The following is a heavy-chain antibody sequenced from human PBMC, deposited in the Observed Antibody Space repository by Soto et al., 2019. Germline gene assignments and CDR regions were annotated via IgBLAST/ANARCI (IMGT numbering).Heavy chain of an antibody. D-gene: IGHD6-13*01. CDR3: ARDYCRSWRSHNSIDP. V-gene: IGHV4-59*12. CDR1: GGSISSYY. J-gene: IGHJ5*02. CDR2: IYYSGST. Sequence: SETLSLTCTVSGGSISSYYWSWIRQPPGKGLEWIGYIYYSGSTNYNPSLKSRVTISVDTSKNQFSLKLSSVTAADTAVYYCARDYCRSWRSHNSIDPPGRRTLVPGSA.